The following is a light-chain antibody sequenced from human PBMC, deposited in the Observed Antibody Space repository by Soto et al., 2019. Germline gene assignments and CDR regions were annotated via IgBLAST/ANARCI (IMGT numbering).Light chain of an antibody. Sequence: QSVLTQPPSASGTPGQRVTLSCSGSSSNFETNTVSWYQQLPGTAPKLLIYTNNQRPSGVPDRFSGSKSGTSASLAISGLQSEDEADYYCAAWDDSLNGWVFGGGTKLTVL. V-gene: IGLV1-44*01. CDR1: SSNFETNT. CDR2: TNN. J-gene: IGLJ3*02. CDR3: AAWDDSLNGWV.